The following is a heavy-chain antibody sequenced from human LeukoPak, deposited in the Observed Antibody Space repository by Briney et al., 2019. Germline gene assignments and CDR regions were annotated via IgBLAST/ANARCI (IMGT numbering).Heavy chain of an antibody. J-gene: IGHJ4*02. CDR2: ISSGSSTI. CDR1: GFTFSTYS. CDR3: ASRRESFDY. V-gene: IGHV3-48*02. Sequence: GGSLRLSCAASGFTFSTYSMNWVRQAPGKGLEWVSYISSGSSTIYYADSMKGRFTISRDNAKNSLYLQMNSLRDEDTAAYYCASRRESFDYWGQGTLVTVSS.